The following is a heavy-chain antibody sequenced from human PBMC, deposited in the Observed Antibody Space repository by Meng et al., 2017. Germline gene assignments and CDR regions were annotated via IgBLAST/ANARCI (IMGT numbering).Heavy chain of an antibody. CDR1: GFTFDDYT. CDR3: AKSDYYYDSSGYWDYYYGMDV. D-gene: IGHD3-22*01. CDR2: ISWDGGST. J-gene: IGHJ6*02. Sequence: GESLKISCAASGFTFDDYTMHWVRQAPGKGLEWVSLISWDGGSTYYADSVKGRFTISRGNSKNSLYLQMNSLRTEDTALYYCAKSDYYYDSSGYWDYYYGMDVWGQGTTVTVSS. V-gene: IGHV3-43*01.